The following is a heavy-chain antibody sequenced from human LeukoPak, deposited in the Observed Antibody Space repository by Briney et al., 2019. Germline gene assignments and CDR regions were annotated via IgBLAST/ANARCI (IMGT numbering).Heavy chain of an antibody. Sequence: SETLSLTCAVYGGSFSGYYWSWIRQPPGKGLEWIGEINHSGSTNYNPPLKSRVTISVDTSKNQFSLKLSSVTAADTAVYYCARLSLRTLDYWGQGTLVTVSS. CDR3: ARLSLRTLDY. CDR2: INHSGST. V-gene: IGHV4-34*01. CDR1: GGSFSGYY. J-gene: IGHJ4*02. D-gene: IGHD1-14*01.